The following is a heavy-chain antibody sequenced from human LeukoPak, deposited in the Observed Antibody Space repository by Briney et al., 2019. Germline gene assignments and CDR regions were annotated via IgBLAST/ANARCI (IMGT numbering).Heavy chain of an antibody. CDR1: GGSISGYY. CDR2: INHSGST. V-gene: IGHV4-34*01. CDR3: ARAVRRPYYYGSGSSPSYDY. Sequence: SETLSLTCTVSGGSISGYYWSWIRQPPGKGLEWIGEINHSGSTNYNPSLKSRVTISVDTSKNQFSLKLSSVTAADTAVYYCARAVRRPYYYGSGSSPSYDYWGQGTLVTVSS. D-gene: IGHD3-10*01. J-gene: IGHJ4*02.